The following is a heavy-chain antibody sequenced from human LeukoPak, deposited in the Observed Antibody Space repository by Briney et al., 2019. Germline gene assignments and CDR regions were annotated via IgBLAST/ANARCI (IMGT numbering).Heavy chain of an antibody. V-gene: IGHV3-23*01. CDR3: AKDGGLWVSAHWGDS. CDR2: ISGGGGST. D-gene: IGHD7-27*01. CDR1: GFTFTSYS. Sequence: GGSLRLSCAASGFTFTSYSMNWVRQAPGKGLEWVSTISGGGGSTYYADSVKGRFTISRDNSKNTLYLQVNSLRAEDTAVYYCAKDGGLWVSAHWGDSWGRGTLVTVSS. J-gene: IGHJ4*02.